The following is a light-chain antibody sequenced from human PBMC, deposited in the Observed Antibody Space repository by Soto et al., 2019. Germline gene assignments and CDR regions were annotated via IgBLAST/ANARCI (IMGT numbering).Light chain of an antibody. CDR1: SSDVGGYHY. CDR3: SSYTSSSTYV. V-gene: IGLV2-14*01. Sequence: QSALTQPASVSGSPGQSITISCTGTSSDVGGYHYVSWYQQHPGKAPKLMIYEVTNRPSGVSNRFSGSKSGNTASLTISGLQAEDEAGYYCSSYTSSSTYVFGTGTKVTVL. J-gene: IGLJ1*01. CDR2: EVT.